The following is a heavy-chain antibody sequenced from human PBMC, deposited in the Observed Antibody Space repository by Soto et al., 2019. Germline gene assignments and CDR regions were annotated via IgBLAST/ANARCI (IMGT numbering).Heavy chain of an antibody. Sequence: SQTLSLTCAISGDSVSSNSAAWNWIRQSPSRGLEWLGRTYYRSKWYNDYAVSAKSRITTNPDTSKNQFSLQLNSVTPEDTAVYYCARDPANYYDSSGYLAQDAFDIWGQGTMVTVSS. CDR3: ARDPANYYDSSGYLAQDAFDI. CDR2: TYYRSKWYN. V-gene: IGHV6-1*01. D-gene: IGHD3-22*01. CDR1: GDSVSSNSAA. J-gene: IGHJ3*02.